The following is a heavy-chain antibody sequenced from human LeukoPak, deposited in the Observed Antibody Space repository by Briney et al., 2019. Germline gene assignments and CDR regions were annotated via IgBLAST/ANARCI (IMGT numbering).Heavy chain of an antibody. D-gene: IGHD2-2*01. CDR1: GFTFSTYS. Sequence: PGGSLRLSCDASGFTFSTYSINWVRQAPGRGLEWVSSINSRSTSKDYADSVKGRFTISRDNTKNSVYLDMNSLRAEDTAVYYCARERVAYAGLDYWGQGTLVTVSS. CDR3: ARERVAYAGLDY. J-gene: IGHJ4*02. V-gene: IGHV3-21*01. CDR2: INSRSTSK.